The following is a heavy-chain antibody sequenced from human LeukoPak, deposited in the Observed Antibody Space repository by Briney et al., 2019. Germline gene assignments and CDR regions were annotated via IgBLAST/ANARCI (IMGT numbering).Heavy chain of an antibody. V-gene: IGHV1-24*01. CDR2: FDPEDGET. Sequence: ASVKVSCKVSGYTLTELSIHWVRQAPGKGLEWMGGFDPEDGETIYAQKFQGRVTMTEDTSTDTAYMELSSLRSEDTAVYYCATDRYSSTAPYYFDYWGQGTLVTVSS. CDR3: ATDRYSSTAPYYFDY. CDR1: GYTLTELS. D-gene: IGHD6-19*01. J-gene: IGHJ4*02.